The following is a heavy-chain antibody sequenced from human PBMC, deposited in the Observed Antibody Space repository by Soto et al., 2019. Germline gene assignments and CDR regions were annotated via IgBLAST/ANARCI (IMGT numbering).Heavy chain of an antibody. CDR2: IYYSGST. CDR3: ARVDVVRGVTSEYFDY. D-gene: IGHD3-10*01. J-gene: IGHJ4*02. Sequence: SETLSLTSTVSGGSISSYYWSWIRQPPGKGLEWIGYIYYSGSTNYNPSLKSRVTISVDTSKNQFSLKLSSVTAADTAVYYCARVDVVRGVTSEYFDYCRQGTLVPVSS. V-gene: IGHV4-59*01. CDR1: GGSISSYY.